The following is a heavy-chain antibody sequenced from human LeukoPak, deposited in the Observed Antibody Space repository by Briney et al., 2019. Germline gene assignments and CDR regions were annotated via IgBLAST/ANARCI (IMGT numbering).Heavy chain of an antibody. V-gene: IGHV4-59*10. D-gene: IGHD1-7*01. J-gene: IGHJ3*02. CDR1: GGSFSGYY. Sequence: SETLSLTCAVYGGSFSGYYWSWIRQPAGKGLEWIGRINTSGSTHYNPSLKSRVTLSVDTSENQFSLKLTSVTAADTAVYYCARLITGTTTAFDIWGQGTMVTVSS. CDR2: INTSGST. CDR3: ARLITGTTTAFDI.